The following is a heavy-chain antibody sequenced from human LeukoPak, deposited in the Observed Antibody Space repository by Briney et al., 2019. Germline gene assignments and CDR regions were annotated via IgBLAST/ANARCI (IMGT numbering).Heavy chain of an antibody. J-gene: IGHJ4*02. CDR2: ISYDGSNK. CDR1: GFTFSSYA. Sequence: GGSLRLSCAASGFTFSSYAMHWVRQAPGKGLEWVAVISYDGSNKYYADSVKGRFTISRDNSKNTLYLQMNSLRAEDTAVYYCARDPHFTMVRGSRFDYWGQGTLVTVSS. CDR3: ARDPHFTMVRGSRFDY. V-gene: IGHV3-30*04. D-gene: IGHD3-10*01.